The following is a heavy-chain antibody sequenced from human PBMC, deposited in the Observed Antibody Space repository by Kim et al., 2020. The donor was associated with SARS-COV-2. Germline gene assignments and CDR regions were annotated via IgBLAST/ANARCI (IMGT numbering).Heavy chain of an antibody. V-gene: IGHV3-73*01. Sequence: GGSLRLSCATSGFTFSGSAMHWVRQASGKGLEWVGHIRSKANSYATTYAASVKGRFTIDRDESKNTAYMQMNSLKSEDTAVYYCTKGYSYGDFDSWGQGTLVTVSS. CDR2: IRSKANSYAT. D-gene: IGHD5-18*01. CDR1: GFTFSGSA. CDR3: TKGYSYGDFDS. J-gene: IGHJ4*02.